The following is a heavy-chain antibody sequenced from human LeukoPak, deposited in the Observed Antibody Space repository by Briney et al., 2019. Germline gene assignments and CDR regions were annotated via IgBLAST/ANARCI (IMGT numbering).Heavy chain of an antibody. J-gene: IGHJ4*02. CDR2: MNPNSGNT. D-gene: IGHD5-18*01. CDR3: ARVRQGGYSYGYAY. CDR1: GYTFTSYD. Sequence: GASVKVSCKASGYTFTSYDINWVRQATGQGLEWMGWMNPNSGNTGYAQKFQGRVTITRNTSISTAYMELSSLRSEDTAVYYCARVRQGGYSYGYAYWGQGTLATVSS. V-gene: IGHV1-8*03.